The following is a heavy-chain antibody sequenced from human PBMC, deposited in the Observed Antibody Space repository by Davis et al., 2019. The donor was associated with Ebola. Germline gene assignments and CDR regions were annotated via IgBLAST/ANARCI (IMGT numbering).Heavy chain of an antibody. D-gene: IGHD4-17*01. Sequence: PAGSLTLSCAASGFTFRSYWMHWVRHVPGKGLVWVSRINLDGSKINYGDSVKGRFTISRDNAKNTLYLQRNSLRAENTAVYYCDRVAYGYYWRWIDSWDQGILVTVSS. CDR3: DRVAYGYYWRWIDS. CDR2: INLDGSKI. CDR1: GFTFRSYW. V-gene: IGHV3-74*01. J-gene: IGHJ5*01.